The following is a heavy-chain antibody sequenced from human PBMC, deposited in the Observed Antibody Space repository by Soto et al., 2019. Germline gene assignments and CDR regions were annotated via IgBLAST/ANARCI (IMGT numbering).Heavy chain of an antibody. CDR1: EFTFSGYP. Sequence: QVQLVESGGGVVQPGRSLRLSCAASEFTFSGYPIHWVRQAPGKGLEWVTGISHDGSKKYYADSVKGRFTISRDNSKKTVYLQMNSLSAEDTAVYYCACTEYYDFWRGELWGQGTLVTVSS. CDR3: ACTEYYDFWRGEL. V-gene: IGHV3-30-3*01. D-gene: IGHD3-3*01. CDR2: ISHDGSKK. J-gene: IGHJ4*02.